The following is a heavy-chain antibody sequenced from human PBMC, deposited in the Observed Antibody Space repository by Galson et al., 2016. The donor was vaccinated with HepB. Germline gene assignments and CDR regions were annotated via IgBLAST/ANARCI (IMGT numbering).Heavy chain of an antibody. J-gene: IGHJ4*02. Sequence: ETLSLTCTVSGGSVSSASYYWNWIRQPPGKGLEWIGYVYHSGSTNYNPSLKSRVTISVDTSKNQFSLKLNSVTAADTAVYYCARGTSYVDYWGQGTLVPVSS. V-gene: IGHV4-61*01. CDR2: VYHSGST. CDR1: GGSVSSASYY. D-gene: IGHD1-7*01. CDR3: ARGTSYVDY.